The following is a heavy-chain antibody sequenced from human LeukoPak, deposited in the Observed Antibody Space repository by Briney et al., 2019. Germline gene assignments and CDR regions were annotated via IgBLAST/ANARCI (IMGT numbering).Heavy chain of an antibody. CDR1: GGSISSSSYY. CDR2: IYYSGST. V-gene: IGHV4-39*07. D-gene: IGHD5-24*01. CDR3: ARVGGDGYNYEDFDY. Sequence: SETLSLTCTVSGGSISSSSYYWGWIRQPPGKGLEWIGSIYYSGSTYYNPSLKSRVTISVDTSKNQFSLKLSSVTAADTAVYYCARVGGDGYNYEDFDYWGQGTLVTVSS. J-gene: IGHJ4*02.